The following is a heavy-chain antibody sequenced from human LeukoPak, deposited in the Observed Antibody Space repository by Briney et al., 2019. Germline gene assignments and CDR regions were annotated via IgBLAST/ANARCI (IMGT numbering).Heavy chain of an antibody. CDR2: INPRSGGT. V-gene: IGHV1-2*02. CDR3: ARHVSSSGEDS. J-gene: IGHJ4*02. CDR1: GYIFTNYY. D-gene: IGHD2-21*01. Sequence: ASVKVSCKASGYIFTNYYMHWVRQAPGQGLEWMGWINPRSGGTNFAQKFQGRVTMTRDTSISAAYMELSRLRSDDTAVYYCARHVSSSGEDSGGQGTLVTVSA.